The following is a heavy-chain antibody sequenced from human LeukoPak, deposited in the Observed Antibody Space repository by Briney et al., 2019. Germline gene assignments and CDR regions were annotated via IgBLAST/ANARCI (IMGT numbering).Heavy chain of an antibody. J-gene: IGHJ4*02. CDR1: GYTFTGYY. V-gene: IGHV1-2*02. Sequence: ASVKVSCKASGYTFTGYYMHWVRQAPGQGLEWMGWINPNSGGTNYAQKFQGRVTMTRDTSISTAYMELSSLRSDDTAVYYCARRGSHCSGSSCYGTFYYWGQGTLVTVSS. CDR2: INPNSGGT. CDR3: ARRGSHCSGSSCYGTFYY. D-gene: IGHD2-15*01.